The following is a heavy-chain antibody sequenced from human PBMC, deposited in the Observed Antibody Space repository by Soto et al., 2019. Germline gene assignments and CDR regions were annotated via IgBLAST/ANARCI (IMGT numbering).Heavy chain of an antibody. D-gene: IGHD3-3*01. CDR3: ARESSWTGYSAQFDY. CDR1: GITFSNYW. V-gene: IGHV3-74*01. J-gene: IGHJ4*02. Sequence: EVQLVQSGGGLVQPGGSLRLSCAASGITFSNYWMHWVRPAPGKGLVWVSRINSGGSSTTYADSVKGRFTISRDNAKTTLYLQITSLRAEDTAVYYSARESSWTGYSAQFDYWGQGDLVTGPS. CDR2: INSGGSST.